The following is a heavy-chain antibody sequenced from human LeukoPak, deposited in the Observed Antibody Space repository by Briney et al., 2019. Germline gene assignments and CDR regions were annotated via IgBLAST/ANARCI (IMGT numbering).Heavy chain of an antibody. J-gene: IGHJ4*02. D-gene: IGHD5-18*01. CDR3: ARRSTLGYSYGYRDY. Sequence: PSETLSLTCAVYGGSFSGYYWSWIRQPPGKGLEWFGEINHSGSTNYNPSLKSRVTISVDTSKNQCSLKLSSVTAADTAVYYCARRSTLGYSYGYRDYWGQGTLVTVSS. CDR1: GGSFSGYY. V-gene: IGHV4-34*01. CDR2: INHSGST.